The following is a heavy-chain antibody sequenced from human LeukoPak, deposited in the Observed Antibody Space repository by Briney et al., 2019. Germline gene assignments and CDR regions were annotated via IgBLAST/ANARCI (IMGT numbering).Heavy chain of an antibody. V-gene: IGHV4-59*01. Sequence: KPPETLSLTCTLSGGSTTSFCRGWVRHPPQRVMEWVQYIYYSWSTNYNPSLKSRVTISLDTSKNQFSPKLSSVAAADTAVYYCASGILTGYYSVDVWGQGTTVTVSS. J-gene: IGHJ3*01. D-gene: IGHD3-9*01. CDR2: IYYSWST. CDR1: GGSTTSFC. CDR3: ASGILTGYYSVDV.